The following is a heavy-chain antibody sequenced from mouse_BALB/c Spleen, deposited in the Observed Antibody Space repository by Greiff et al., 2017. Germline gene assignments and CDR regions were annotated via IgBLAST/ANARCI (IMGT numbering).Heavy chain of an antibody. J-gene: IGHJ4*01. CDR3: TRGGGYAYYAMDY. D-gene: IGHD2-2*01. CDR2: IYPGSGST. Sequence: LQQPGSELVRPGASVKLSCKASGYTFTSYWMHWVKQRHGQGLEWIGNIYPGSGSTNYDEKFKSKGTLTVDTSSSTAYMHLSSLTSEDSAVYYCTRGGGYAYYAMDYWGQGTSVTVSS. V-gene: IGHV1S22*01. CDR1: GYTFTSYW.